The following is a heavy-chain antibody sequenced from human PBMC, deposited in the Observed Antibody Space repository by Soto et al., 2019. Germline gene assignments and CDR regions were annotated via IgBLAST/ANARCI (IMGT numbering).Heavy chain of an antibody. V-gene: IGHV3-21*01. CDR1: GFTFSSYS. J-gene: IGHJ4*02. Sequence: GGSLRLSCAASGFTFSSYSMNWVRQAPGKGLEWVSSISSSSSYIYYADSVKGRFTISRDNAKNSLYLQMNGLRAEDTAVYYCARACSCGSCWYYFDYWGQGTVVTVSS. CDR3: ARACSCGSCWYYFDY. D-gene: IGHD2-15*01. CDR2: ISSSSSYI.